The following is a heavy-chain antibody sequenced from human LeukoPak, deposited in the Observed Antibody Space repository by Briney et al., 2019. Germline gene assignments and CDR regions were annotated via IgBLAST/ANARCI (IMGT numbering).Heavy chain of an antibody. Sequence: GASVKVSCKASGYTFTAYYMHWVRQAPGQGLEWMGWINPHSGDTNSAQKFQGRVTMTRDTSISTAYMDLSRLISDDTAVYFCARGLNWADLAFDSWGQGTLVTVSS. CDR1: GYTFTAYY. J-gene: IGHJ4*02. CDR3: ARGLNWADLAFDS. D-gene: IGHD7-27*01. V-gene: IGHV1-2*02. CDR2: INPHSGDT.